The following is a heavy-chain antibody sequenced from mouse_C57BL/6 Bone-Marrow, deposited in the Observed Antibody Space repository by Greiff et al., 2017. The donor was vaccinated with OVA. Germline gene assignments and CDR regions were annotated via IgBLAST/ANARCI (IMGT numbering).Heavy chain of an antibody. CDR1: GYTFTSYW. CDR2: IHPNSGST. V-gene: IGHV1-64*01. D-gene: IGHD4-1*02. Sequence: VQLQQPGAELVKPGASVKLSCKASGYTFTSYWMHWVKQRPGQGLEWIGMIHPNSGSTNYNEKFKSKATLTVDKSSSTAYMQLSSLTSEDSAVYYCASVEGSTGGRLDYWGQGTTLTVSS. CDR3: ASVEGSTGGRLDY. J-gene: IGHJ2*01.